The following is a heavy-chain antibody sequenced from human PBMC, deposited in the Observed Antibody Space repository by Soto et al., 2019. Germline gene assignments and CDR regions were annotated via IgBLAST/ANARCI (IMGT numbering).Heavy chain of an antibody. CDR2: IIPIFGTA. CDR1: GGTFSSYA. CDR3: ARDRGDDSSGYYSYYFDY. D-gene: IGHD3-22*01. Sequence: QVQLVQSGAEVKKPGSSVKVSCKASGGTFSSYAISWVRQAPGQGLEWMGGIIPIFGTANYAQTFQGRVTITADDSTSTAYIELSSRSSENTAVYYWARDRGDDSSGYYSYYFDYWGQGTLVTVSS. V-gene: IGHV1-69*01. J-gene: IGHJ4*02.